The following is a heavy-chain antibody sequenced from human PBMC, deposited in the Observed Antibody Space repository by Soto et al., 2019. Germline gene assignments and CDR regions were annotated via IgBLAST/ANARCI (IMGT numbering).Heavy chain of an antibody. CDR3: ARDPVAYSSSSYVGWFDP. CDR1: GFTFSSYS. V-gene: IGHV3-21*01. J-gene: IGHJ5*02. D-gene: IGHD6-13*01. Sequence: VGSLRLSCAASGFTFSSYSMNWVRQAPGNGLEGVSSISSSSSYIYYADSVKGRSTISRDNAKNPLYLQMNSLRAEHTAVYYCARDPVAYSSSSYVGWFDPWGQGTLVTVSS. CDR2: ISSSSSYI.